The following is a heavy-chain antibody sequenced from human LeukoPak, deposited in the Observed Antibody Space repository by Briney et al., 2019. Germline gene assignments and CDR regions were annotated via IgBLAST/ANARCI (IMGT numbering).Heavy chain of an antibody. CDR1: GFTFTDYY. CDR2: INPNSGGT. Sequence: EASVMVSCKASGFTFTDYYIHWVRQAPGRGLEWMGWINPNSGGTNYDQRFQSWVTMTRDTSISTAYMEVNRLTSDDTAIYYCARGRADDYGMDVWGQGTTVTVSS. V-gene: IGHV1-2*04. CDR3: ARGRADDYGMDV. J-gene: IGHJ6*02.